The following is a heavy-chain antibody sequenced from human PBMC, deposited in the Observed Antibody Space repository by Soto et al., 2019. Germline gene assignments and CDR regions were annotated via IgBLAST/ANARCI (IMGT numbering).Heavy chain of an antibody. V-gene: IGHV3-9*01. CDR3: VKDIHEQWLVSHFEY. Sequence: DVQLVESGGGLVQPGRSLRLSCVASGFTFDSYAMHWVRQAPGKGLEWVSGISWNSGSIGYEDSVKGRFTISRDNAQNSLYLEMNSLRVGDTAFYYCVKDIHEQWLVSHFEYWGQGALVTVSS. CDR1: GFTFDSYA. D-gene: IGHD6-19*01. CDR2: ISWNSGSI. J-gene: IGHJ4*02.